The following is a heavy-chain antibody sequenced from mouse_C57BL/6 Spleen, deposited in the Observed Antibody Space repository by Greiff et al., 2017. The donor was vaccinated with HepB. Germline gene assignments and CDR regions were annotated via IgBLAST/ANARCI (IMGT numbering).Heavy chain of an antibody. CDR3: ARHGYSNRYAMDY. J-gene: IGHJ4*01. Sequence: VKLQESGPGLVAPSQSLSITCTVSGFSLTSYGVHWVRQPPGKGLEWLVVIWSDGSTTYNSALKSRLSISKDNSKSQVFLKMNSLQTDDTAMYYCARHGYSNRYAMDYWGQGTSVTVSS. CDR2: IWSDGST. CDR1: GFSLTSYG. V-gene: IGHV2-6-1*01. D-gene: IGHD2-5*01.